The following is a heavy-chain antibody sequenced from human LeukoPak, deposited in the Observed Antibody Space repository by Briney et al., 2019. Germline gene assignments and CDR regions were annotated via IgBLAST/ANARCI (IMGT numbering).Heavy chain of an antibody. D-gene: IGHD4-17*01. V-gene: IGHV3-48*03. Sequence: GGSLRLSCAASGFTFSRYEMNWVRQAPGKGLEWVSYISSSGSTIYYADSVKGRFTTSRDNAKNSLYLQMNSLRAEDTAVYYCARVLMTINYDSGDTLDYWGQGTLVTVSS. CDR3: ARVLMTINYDSGDTLDY. CDR1: GFTFSRYE. J-gene: IGHJ4*02. CDR2: ISSSGSTI.